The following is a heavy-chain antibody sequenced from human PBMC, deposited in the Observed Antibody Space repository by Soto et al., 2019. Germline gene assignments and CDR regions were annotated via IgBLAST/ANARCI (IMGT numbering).Heavy chain of an antibody. Sequence: ASVKVSCKASGYTFSSYYMHWVRQAPGQGLEWMGWISGYNGNKKYAQKLQGRVTMTTDTSTSTAYMELRSLRSDDTAVYYCARDPEIFEYWGQGTLVTVSS. J-gene: IGHJ4*02. CDR1: GYTFSSYY. CDR3: ARDPEIFEY. V-gene: IGHV1-18*04. CDR2: ISGYNGNK.